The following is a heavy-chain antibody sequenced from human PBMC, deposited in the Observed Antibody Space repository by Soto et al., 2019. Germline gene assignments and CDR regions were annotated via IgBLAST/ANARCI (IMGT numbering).Heavy chain of an antibody. CDR1: GFTFSSYW. Sequence: GSLRLSCAASGFTFSSYWMHWVRQAPGKGLVWVSRINSDGSSTSYADSVKGRFTISRDNAKNTLYLQMNSLRAEDTAVYYCARAPPHQYYDSSGTQSDAFEIWGQGTMVTVSS. V-gene: IGHV3-74*01. D-gene: IGHD3-22*01. J-gene: IGHJ3*02. CDR3: ARAPPHQYYDSSGTQSDAFEI. CDR2: INSDGSST.